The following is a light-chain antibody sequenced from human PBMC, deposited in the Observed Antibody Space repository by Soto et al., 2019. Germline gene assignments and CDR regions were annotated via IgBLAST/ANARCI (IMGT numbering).Light chain of an antibody. J-gene: IGKJ1*01. CDR3: QQYGSLSWT. V-gene: IGKV3-20*01. Sequence: EIVMTQSPATLSVSPGERATLSCRASQNIISNLAWYQQKPGQAPRIIIFGASGRATGIPDRFSGSGSGTDFTLTISRLEPEDFAVYYCQQYGSLSWTFGQGTKVDIK. CDR2: GAS. CDR1: QNIISN.